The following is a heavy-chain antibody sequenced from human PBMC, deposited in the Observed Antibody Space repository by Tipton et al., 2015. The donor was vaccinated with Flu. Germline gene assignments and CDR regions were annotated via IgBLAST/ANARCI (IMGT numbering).Heavy chain of an antibody. D-gene: IGHD5-12*01. CDR3: AGGGVSNSDYRN. CDR2: IYYSGST. CDR1: GGSISGYY. Sequence: GLVKPSETLSLTCTVSGGSISGYYWSWIRQPPGKGLEWIGYIYYSGSTNYKHSLKSRVTISVDTSKNQFSLKLSSVTAAGTAVYYCAGGGVSNSDYRNWSQGTLVTVSS. J-gene: IGHJ4*02. V-gene: IGHV4-59*01.